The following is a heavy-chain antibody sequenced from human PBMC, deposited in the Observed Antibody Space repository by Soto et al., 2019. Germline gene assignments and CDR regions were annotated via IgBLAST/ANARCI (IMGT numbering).Heavy chain of an antibody. CDR2: IYSGGST. J-gene: IGHJ4*02. CDR3: ASGGYSSSSRDY. CDR1: GFTVSSNY. D-gene: IGHD6-6*01. Sequence: GGSLRLSCAASGFTVSSNYMSWVRQAPGKGLEWVSVIYSGGSTYYAGSVKGRFTISRDNSKNTPYLQMNSLRAEDTAVYYCASGGYSSSSRDYWGQGTLVTVSS. V-gene: IGHV3-66*01.